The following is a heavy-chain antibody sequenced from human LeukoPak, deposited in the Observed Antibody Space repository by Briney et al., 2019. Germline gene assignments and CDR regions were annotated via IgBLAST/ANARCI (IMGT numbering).Heavy chain of an antibody. J-gene: IGHJ4*02. CDR2: IYSGGRT. Sequence: GGSLRLSCAASGFTVRSNYMSWVRQAPGKGLEWVSVIYSGGRTYYADSVKGRFTISRDNSKNTLYLQMNSLRAEDTAVYYCARDVKIGATWNYILGNFDYWGQGTLVSVSS. D-gene: IGHD1-7*01. CDR1: GFTVRSNY. V-gene: IGHV3-53*01. CDR3: ARDVKIGATWNYILGNFDY.